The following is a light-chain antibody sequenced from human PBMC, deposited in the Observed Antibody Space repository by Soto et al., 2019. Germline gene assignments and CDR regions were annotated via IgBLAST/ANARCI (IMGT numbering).Light chain of an antibody. J-gene: IGKJ3*01. CDR3: QQYQRWPPN. V-gene: IGKV3-15*01. Sequence: DTVMTQSPATLAASPGERVILTCRASQSVWTSVAWYQQKPGQAPRLLMSVASTRATGIPARFSGSGSGTEFTLNISGLQSEDSAVYYCQQYQRWPPNFGPGTKVEIK. CDR2: VAS. CDR1: QSVWTS.